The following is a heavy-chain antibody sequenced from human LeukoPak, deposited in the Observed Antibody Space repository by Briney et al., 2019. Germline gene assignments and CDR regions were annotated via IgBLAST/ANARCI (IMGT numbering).Heavy chain of an antibody. CDR3: ARDNSQGDSAWWFDS. V-gene: IGHV1-46*01. J-gene: IGHJ5*01. D-gene: IGHD1-26*01. Sequence: ASVKVSCKASGYTFTNNYMHWVRQAPGQGLEWMGIINPSGDNTWYAQKFQGRVTMTRDMATSTDYMEVSSLKSEDTAVYYCARDNSQGDSAWWFDSWGQGTLVTVSS. CDR1: GYTFTNNY. CDR2: INPSGDNT.